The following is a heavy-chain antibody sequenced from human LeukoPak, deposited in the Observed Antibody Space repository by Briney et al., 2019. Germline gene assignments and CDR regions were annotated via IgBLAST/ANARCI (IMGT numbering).Heavy chain of an antibody. CDR3: ARDPHIVVVTADYYGMDV. CDR1: GGTFSSYA. J-gene: IGHJ6*02. Sequence: GSSVKVSFKASGGTFSSYAISWVRQVPGQGLELMGRIIPIFGIANYAQKFQGRVTITADKSTSTAYMELSSLRSEDTAVYYCARDPHIVVVTADYYGMDVWGQGTTVTVSS. D-gene: IGHD2-21*02. V-gene: IGHV1-69*04. CDR2: IIPIFGIA.